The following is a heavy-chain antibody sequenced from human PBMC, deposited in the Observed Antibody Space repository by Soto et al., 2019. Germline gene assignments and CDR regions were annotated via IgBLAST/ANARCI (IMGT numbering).Heavy chain of an antibody. D-gene: IGHD4-17*01. CDR2: IYYSGST. CDR3: ARVDSVTTFDY. CDR1: GGSISSYY. Sequence: KTSETLSLTCTVSGGSISSYYWSWIRQPPGKGLEWIGYIYYSGSTNYNPSLKSRVTISVDTSKNQFSLKLSSVTAADTAVYYCARVDSVTTFDYWGQGTLVTVSS. V-gene: IGHV4-59*01. J-gene: IGHJ4*02.